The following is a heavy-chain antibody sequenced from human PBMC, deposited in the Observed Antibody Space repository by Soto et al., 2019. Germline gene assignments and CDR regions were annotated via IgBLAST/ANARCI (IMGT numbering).Heavy chain of an antibody. CDR1: GGTFSSYA. V-gene: IGHV1-69*01. Sequence: QVQLVQSGAEVKKPGSSVKVSCKAPGGTFSSYAISWVRQAPVQGLEWMGGIIPIFGTAKYAQKFQGRVTITAAESTSTGYMELSSLRSEDTAVYYCARSQGGSSSLDIYYYYYYGMDVWGQGNTVTVSS. CDR3: ARSQGGSSSLDIYYYYYYGMDV. D-gene: IGHD2-15*01. CDR2: IIPIFGTA. J-gene: IGHJ6*02.